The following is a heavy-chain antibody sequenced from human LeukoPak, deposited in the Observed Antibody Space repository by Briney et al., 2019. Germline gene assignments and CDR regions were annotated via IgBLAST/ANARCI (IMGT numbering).Heavy chain of an antibody. J-gene: IGHJ4*02. V-gene: IGHV3-53*01. CDR2: IYSGGST. CDR3: ANQQNYGSGNYYHFDY. CDR1: GFTVSSNY. Sequence: GGSLRLSCAASGFTVSSNYMSWVRQAPGKGLEWVSVIYSGGSTYYADSVKGRFTISRDNSKNTLYLQMNSLRAEDTAVYYCANQQNYGSGNYYHFDYWGQGTLVTVSS. D-gene: IGHD3-10*01.